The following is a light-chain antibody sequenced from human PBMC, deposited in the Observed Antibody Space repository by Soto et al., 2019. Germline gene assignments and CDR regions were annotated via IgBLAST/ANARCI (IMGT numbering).Light chain of an antibody. Sequence: DIQMTQSPSSLSASVGDRVTITCRASQSISSYLNWYQQKPGKAPKLLIYAASSLQSGIPSRFSGSRSGTDLTLTISSLQPEDFATYYCQQSYSTPQITFGQGTRLQIK. J-gene: IGKJ5*01. CDR1: QSISSY. CDR2: AAS. V-gene: IGKV1-39*01. CDR3: QQSYSTPQIT.